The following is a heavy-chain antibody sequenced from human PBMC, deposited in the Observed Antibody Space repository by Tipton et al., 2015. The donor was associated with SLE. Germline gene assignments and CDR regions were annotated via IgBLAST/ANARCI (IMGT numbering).Heavy chain of an antibody. D-gene: IGHD4-17*01. CDR3: ARVGYGDLRDAFDI. CDR1: GFTFSSYA. J-gene: IGHJ3*02. CDR2: ISYDGSNK. Sequence: SLRLSCAASGFTFSSYAMHWVRQAPGKGLEWVAVISYDGSNKYYADSVKGRFTISRDNSKNTLYLQMNSLRAGDTAVYYCARVGYGDLRDAFDIWGQGTMVTVSS. V-gene: IGHV3-30-3*01.